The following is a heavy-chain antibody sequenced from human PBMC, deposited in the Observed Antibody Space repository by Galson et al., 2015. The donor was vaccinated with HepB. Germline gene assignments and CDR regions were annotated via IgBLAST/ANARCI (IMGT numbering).Heavy chain of an antibody. CDR2: VHWDDDN. V-gene: IGHV2-5*02. CDR1: GFSISTGGVG. CDR3: ANILISSWYY. J-gene: IGHJ4*02. D-gene: IGHD6-13*01. Sequence: PALVKPTQTLTLTCTFAGFSISTGGVGVGWIRQPPEKALDWLAVVHWDDDNRYSPSLKSRLTITKDTSKNQVVLTMTNMDPVDTATYYCANILISSWYYWGQGTLVTVSS.